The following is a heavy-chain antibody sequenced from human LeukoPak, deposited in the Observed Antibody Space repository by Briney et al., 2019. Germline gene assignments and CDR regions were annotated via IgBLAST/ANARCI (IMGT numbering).Heavy chain of an antibody. CDR2: INHSGST. CDR3: ARAVTTYYYYYGMDV. Sequence: SETLSLTCAVYGGSFSGYYWSWIRQPPGKGLEWIGEINHSGSTNYNPSLKSRVTISVDTSKNQFSLKLSSVTAADTAVYYCARAVTTYYYYYGMDVWGQGTTVTVSS. CDR1: GGSFSGYY. D-gene: IGHD1-14*01. V-gene: IGHV4-34*01. J-gene: IGHJ6*02.